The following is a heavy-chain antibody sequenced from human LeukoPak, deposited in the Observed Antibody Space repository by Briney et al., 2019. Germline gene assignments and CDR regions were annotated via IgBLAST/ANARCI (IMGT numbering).Heavy chain of an antibody. V-gene: IGHV3-23*01. J-gene: IGHJ4*02. CDR1: GFTFSTYT. Sequence: AGGSLRLSCAASGFTFSTYTMYWVRHPPEKGLEWVSIIGSSGGGIHYADSVKGRFTISRDNSKNALYLQMNSLRVEDTAVYYCAIDPNWGTHSWGQGVLVTVSS. CDR3: AIDPNWGTHS. D-gene: IGHD7-27*01. CDR2: IGSSGGGI.